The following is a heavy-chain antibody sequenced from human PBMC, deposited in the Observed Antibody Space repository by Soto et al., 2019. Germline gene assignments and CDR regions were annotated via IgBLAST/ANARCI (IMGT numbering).Heavy chain of an antibody. CDR3: ARTAAAGKYYYGMDV. CDR1: GYSFTTYC. D-gene: IGHD6-13*01. V-gene: IGHV5-51*01. CDR2: IYPGDSDT. Sequence: AESLKISCQASGYSFTTYCISWVRQMPGKGLELMGIIYPGDSDTRYSPSFQGQVTISADKSISTAYLQWSSLKASDTAMYYCARTAAAGKYYYGMDVWGQGTTVTVSS. J-gene: IGHJ6*02.